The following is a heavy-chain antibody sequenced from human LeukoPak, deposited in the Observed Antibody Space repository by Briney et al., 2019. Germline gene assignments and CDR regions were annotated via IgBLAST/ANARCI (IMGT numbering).Heavy chain of an antibody. CDR2: INPNSGGT. CDR1: GYTFTGYY. Sequence: ASVKVSCKASGYTFTGYYMHWVRQAPGQGLEWMGRINPNSGGTNYAQKFQGRVTMTRDTSISTAYMELSRLRSDDTAVYYCARDRYDFWSGYQGDFDYWGQRTLVTVSS. J-gene: IGHJ4*02. D-gene: IGHD3-3*01. V-gene: IGHV1-2*06. CDR3: ARDRYDFWSGYQGDFDY.